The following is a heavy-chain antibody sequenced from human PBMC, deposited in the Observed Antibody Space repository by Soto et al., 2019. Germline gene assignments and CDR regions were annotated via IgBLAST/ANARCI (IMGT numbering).Heavy chain of an antibody. Sequence: QVQLVESGGGGVQPGRSLRLSCAASGFTFSSYGMHWVRQAPGKGLEWVAVISYDGSNKYYADSVKGRFAISRDNSKNTLYLQMNSLRAEDTAEYYCAKDQWQQLFYYYYYGMDVWGQGTTVTVSS. V-gene: IGHV3-30*18. D-gene: IGHD6-13*01. CDR3: AKDQWQQLFYYYYYGMDV. J-gene: IGHJ6*02. CDR1: GFTFSSYG. CDR2: ISYDGSNK.